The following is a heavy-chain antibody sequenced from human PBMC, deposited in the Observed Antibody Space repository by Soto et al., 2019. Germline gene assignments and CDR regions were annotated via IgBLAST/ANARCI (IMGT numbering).Heavy chain of an antibody. CDR2: IYYSGST. Sequence: SETLSLTCTVSGGSISSSSYYWGWIRQPPGKGLEWIGSIYYSGSTYYNPSLKSRVTISVDTSKNQFSLKLSSVTAADTAVYYCARHVEGDMGWNAFDIWGQGTMVTVSS. V-gene: IGHV4-39*01. CDR1: GGSISSSSYY. CDR3: ARHVEGDMGWNAFDI. J-gene: IGHJ3*02. D-gene: IGHD2-15*01.